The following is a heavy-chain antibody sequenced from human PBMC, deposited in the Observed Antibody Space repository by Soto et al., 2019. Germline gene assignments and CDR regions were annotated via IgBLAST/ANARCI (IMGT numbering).Heavy chain of an antibody. D-gene: IGHD6-13*01. J-gene: IGHJ6*02. CDR2: IYPGDSDT. CDR3: ARTAATGKYYYGVDV. V-gene: IGHV5-51*01. CDR1: GYSFTSYW. Sequence: PGESLKISCKGSGYSFTSYWIGWVRQMPGKGLEWMGIIYPGDSDTRYSPSFQGQVTISADKSISTAYLQWSSLKASDTAIYYCARTAATGKYYYGVDVWGQGTTVTVSS.